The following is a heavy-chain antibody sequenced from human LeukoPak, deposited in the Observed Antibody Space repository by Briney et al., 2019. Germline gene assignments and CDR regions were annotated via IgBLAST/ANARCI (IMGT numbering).Heavy chain of an antibody. CDR1: GFTFSSYW. Sequence: GGSLRLSCAASGFTFSSYWMSWVRQAPGKGLEWVSSISSSSSYIYYADSVKGRFTISRDNAKNSLYLQMNSLRAEDTAVYYCARDDPTWGNYYDSSGPPSHWGQGTLVTVSS. J-gene: IGHJ4*02. CDR3: ARDDPTWGNYYDSSGPPSH. D-gene: IGHD3-22*01. V-gene: IGHV3-21*04. CDR2: ISSSSSYI.